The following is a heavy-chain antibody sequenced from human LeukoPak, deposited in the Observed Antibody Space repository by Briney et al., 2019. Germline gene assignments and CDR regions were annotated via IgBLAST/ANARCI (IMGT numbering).Heavy chain of an antibody. CDR3: AKSWSY. V-gene: IGHV3-33*06. CDR2: IWYDGSNK. D-gene: IGHD3-3*01. CDR1: GFSFSSYG. J-gene: IGHJ4*02. Sequence: PGRSLRLSCAAPGFSFSSYGMHWVRQAPGKGLEWVAVIWYDGSNKYYADSVKGRFTISRDNSKNTLYLQMNSLRAEDTAVYYCAKSWSYWGQGTLVTVSS.